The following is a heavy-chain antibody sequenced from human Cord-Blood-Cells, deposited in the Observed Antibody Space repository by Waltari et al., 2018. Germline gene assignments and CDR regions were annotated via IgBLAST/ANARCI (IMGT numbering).Heavy chain of an antibody. CDR2: IYYSGST. J-gene: IGHJ3*02. CDR1: GGSISSSSYY. V-gene: IGHV4-39*01. D-gene: IGHD3-10*01. Sequence: QLQLQESGPGLVKPSEPLSLTCTVSGGSISSSSYYMGCIRHPPGKGLEWIGSIYYSGSTYYNPSLKSRVTISVDTSKNQFSLKLSSVTAADTAVYYCVRHEDGSGSYYILYAFDIWGQGTMVTVSS. CDR3: VRHEDGSGSYYILYAFDI.